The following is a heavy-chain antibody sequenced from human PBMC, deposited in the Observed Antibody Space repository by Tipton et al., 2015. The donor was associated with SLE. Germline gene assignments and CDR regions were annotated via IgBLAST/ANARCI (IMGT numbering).Heavy chain of an antibody. V-gene: IGHV4-38-2*01. Sequence: TLSLTCAVSGYSIRSGYYWGWIRQPPGKGLEWIGSIYHSGSTHYNPPLKSRVTISVDTSKNQFSLKLSSVTAADTAVYYWASENGDYGYYYYGMDVWGQGTTVTVSS. CDR2: IYHSGST. D-gene: IGHD4-17*01. CDR3: ASENGDYGYYYYGMDV. J-gene: IGHJ6*02. CDR1: GYSIRSGYY.